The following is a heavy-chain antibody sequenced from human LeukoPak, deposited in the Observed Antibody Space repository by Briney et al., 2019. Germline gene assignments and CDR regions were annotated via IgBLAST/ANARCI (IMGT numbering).Heavy chain of an antibody. CDR2: INRDGSGT. CDR3: TRELEYRGSPDDAFDI. D-gene: IGHD1-26*01. J-gene: IGHJ3*02. Sequence: PGGSLRLSCAASGFSFSYFWMHWVRQAPGKGLVWASRINRDGSGTSYADSVKGRFTISRDNAKNTLSLQMNSLRAEDTAVYYCTRELEYRGSPDDAFDIWGQGTMVTVSS. CDR1: GFSFSYFW. V-gene: IGHV3-74*01.